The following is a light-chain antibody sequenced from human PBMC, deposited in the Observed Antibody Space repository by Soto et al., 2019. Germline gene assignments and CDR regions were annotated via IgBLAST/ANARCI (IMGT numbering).Light chain of an antibody. CDR2: WAS. CDR3: QQYYSTLFT. J-gene: IGKJ3*01. Sequence: DIVMTQSPDSLTVSLGERVTINCKSSQSVLYSSNNQNYLAWYQQKPGQPPKLLIYWASTRESGVPDRFSGSGSGTDFTLTISSLQAEDVAIYYCQQYYSTLFTFGPGTKVDIK. V-gene: IGKV4-1*01. CDR1: QSVLYSSNNQNY.